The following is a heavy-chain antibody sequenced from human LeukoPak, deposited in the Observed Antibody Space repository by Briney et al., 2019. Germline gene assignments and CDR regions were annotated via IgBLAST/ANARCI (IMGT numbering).Heavy chain of an antibody. CDR3: ARDLRARWYFDL. CDR1: GGSISSGGYY. Sequence: PSETLSLTCTVSGGSISSGGYYWSWIRQHPGKGLEWIGYIHYSGDTYYSPSLKSRLTISVDTSKNQFSLKLSSVTAADTAVYYCARDLRARWYFDLWGRGTLVTVSS. V-gene: IGHV4-31*03. J-gene: IGHJ2*01. CDR2: IHYSGDT.